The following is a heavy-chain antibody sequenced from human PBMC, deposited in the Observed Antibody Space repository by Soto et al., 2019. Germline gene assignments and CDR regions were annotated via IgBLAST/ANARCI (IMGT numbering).Heavy chain of an antibody. Sequence: EVQLVESGGGLVQPGRTLRLSCAASGFTFDDYAMHWVRQAPGKGLEWVSGISWNSGTIVYADSVKGRFTISRDNAKNSLYLQVNSLRGGDTALYYCAKDMRGGSSSSRYYYGLDVWGQGTTVTVSS. V-gene: IGHV3-9*01. CDR2: ISWNSGTI. J-gene: IGHJ6*02. D-gene: IGHD6-13*01. CDR1: GFTFDDYA. CDR3: AKDMRGGSSSSRYYYGLDV.